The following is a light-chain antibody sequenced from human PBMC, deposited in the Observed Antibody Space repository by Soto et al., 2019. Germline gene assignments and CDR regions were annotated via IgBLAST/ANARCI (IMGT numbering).Light chain of an antibody. CDR2: KAS. J-gene: IGKJ1*01. CDR3: QQYNSFPT. Sequence: DIQMTQSPSTLSASVGDRVTITCRASHSISSWLAWYQQKPGKAPKLLIYKASGLESGVPSRFSGSGSGTEFTLTISSLQPDDFATYYCQQYNSFPTFGQGTKVEIK. V-gene: IGKV1-5*03. CDR1: HSISSW.